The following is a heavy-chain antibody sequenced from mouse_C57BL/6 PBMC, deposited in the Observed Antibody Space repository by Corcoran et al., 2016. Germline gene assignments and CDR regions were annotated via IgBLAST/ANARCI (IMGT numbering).Heavy chain of an antibody. J-gene: IGHJ1*03. V-gene: IGHV14-3*01. CDR3: ARGHYDNPYWYFDV. CDR2: IDPANGYT. D-gene: IGHD2-1*01. CDR1: GFNIKNTF. Sequence: EVQLQQSVAELVRPGASVKLSCITSGFNIKNTFMHWVKQRPEQGLEWIGKIDPANGYTKYAPTFQDKATITADTSSNPAYLQLSSLTSEDTAIYYCARGHYDNPYWYFDVWGTGTTVTVSS.